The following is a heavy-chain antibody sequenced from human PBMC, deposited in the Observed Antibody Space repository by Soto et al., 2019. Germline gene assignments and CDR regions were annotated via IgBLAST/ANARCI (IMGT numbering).Heavy chain of an antibody. CDR1: GYTFTSYG. D-gene: IGHD6-13*01. J-gene: IGHJ4*02. Sequence: GASVKVSCKASGYTFTSYGISWVRQAPGQGLEWMGWINAGNGNTHYAQKFQGRVTITRDTSATTAYMELSSLRSEDTAVYYCAREHSSSWSPFDYWGQGTLVTVSS. V-gene: IGHV1-18*01. CDR3: AREHSSSWSPFDY. CDR2: INAGNGNT.